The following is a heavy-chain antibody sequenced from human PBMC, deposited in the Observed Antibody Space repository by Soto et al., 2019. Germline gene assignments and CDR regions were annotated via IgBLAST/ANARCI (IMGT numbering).Heavy chain of an antibody. J-gene: IGHJ4*02. CDR3: AHTTYYYFLTGFWDKEDYFDY. Sequence: QITLKESGPALVKPTQTLTLTCTFSGFSLNTGGVRVGWIRQPPGKALECLALISWNDDKTYSPSLRSRLTITKDTSKNQVVLTMTDMDPVDTATYYCAHTTYYYFLTGFWDKEDYFDYWGQGTLVTVSS. CDR2: ISWNDDK. D-gene: IGHD3-9*01. V-gene: IGHV2-5*01. CDR1: GFSLNTGGVR.